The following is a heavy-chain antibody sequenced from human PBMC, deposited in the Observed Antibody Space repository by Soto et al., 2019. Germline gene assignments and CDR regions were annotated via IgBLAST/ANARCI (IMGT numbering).Heavy chain of an antibody. CDR2: IIPIFGTA. CDR1: GGTFSSYA. D-gene: IGHD3-22*01. V-gene: IGHV1-69*06. J-gene: IGHJ4*02. CDR3: ATDYDSSGYSKYYFDY. Sequence: QVQLVQSGAEVKKPGTSVKVSCKASGGTFSSYAISWVRQAPGHGLEWMGGIIPIFGTANYAQKFQGRVTITADKSTSTAYMELSSLRSEDTAVYYCATDYDSSGYSKYYFDYWGQGTLVTVSS.